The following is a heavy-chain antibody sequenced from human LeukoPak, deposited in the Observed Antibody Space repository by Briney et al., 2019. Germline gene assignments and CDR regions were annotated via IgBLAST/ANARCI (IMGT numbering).Heavy chain of an antibody. J-gene: IGHJ5*02. CDR1: GFSFSTYA. CDR3: SREGTNSGNHRSYLDP. CDR2: VSYDGNIK. V-gene: IGHV3-30-3*01. D-gene: IGHD1-14*01. Sequence: GGSLRLSCAACGFSFSTYALHWVRQAPGKGLEWVAAVSYDGNIKDYADSVKGRFTISRDNSKNTLYLQMNSLRDEDTAMYYCSREGTNSGNHRSYLDPWGQGTLVTVSS.